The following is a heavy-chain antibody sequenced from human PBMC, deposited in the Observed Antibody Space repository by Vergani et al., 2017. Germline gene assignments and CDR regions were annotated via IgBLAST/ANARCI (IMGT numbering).Heavy chain of an antibody. CDR2: ISGSGGST. D-gene: IGHD4-11*01. CDR1: GFTFSSYA. Sequence: VQLVESGGGVVQPGRSLRLSCAASGFTFSSYAMSWVRQAPGKGLGWVSAISGSGGSTYYADSVKGRFTISRDNSKNTLYLQMNSLRAEDTAVYYCAKDWRGYSFLAAYYFDYWGQGTLVTVSS. J-gene: IGHJ4*02. CDR3: AKDWRGYSFLAAYYFDY. V-gene: IGHV3-23*04.